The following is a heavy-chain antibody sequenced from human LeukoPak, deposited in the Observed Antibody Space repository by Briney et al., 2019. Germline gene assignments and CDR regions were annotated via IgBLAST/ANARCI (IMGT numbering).Heavy chain of an antibody. J-gene: IGHJ4*02. Sequence: SETLSLTCTVSGGSISSGSYYWSWIRQPAGKGLEWIGSIYYTGSTFYNPSLKSRVTISVDTSKNQFSMKLSSVTAADTAVYFCARGLRDGYTLFYFDYWGQGTLVTVSS. V-gene: IGHV4-39*01. D-gene: IGHD5-24*01. CDR1: GGSISSGSYY. CDR2: IYYTGST. CDR3: ARGLRDGYTLFYFDY.